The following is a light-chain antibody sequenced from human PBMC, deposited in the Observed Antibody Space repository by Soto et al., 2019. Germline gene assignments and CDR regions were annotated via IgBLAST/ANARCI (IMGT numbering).Light chain of an antibody. Sequence: EIVMTQSPATLSVSPGERATLSCRASQSVSSNLAWYQQKPGQAPRLLIYGASTRATGIPARFSGSGSGTEFTLTISSLQSEDFSVYYCQQYNNGTFVQGTKLEIK. CDR1: QSVSSN. V-gene: IGKV3-15*01. J-gene: IGKJ2*01. CDR2: GAS. CDR3: QQYNNGT.